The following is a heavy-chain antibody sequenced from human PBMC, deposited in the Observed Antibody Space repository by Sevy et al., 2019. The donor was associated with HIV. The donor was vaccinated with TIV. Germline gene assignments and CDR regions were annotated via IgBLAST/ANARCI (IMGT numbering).Heavy chain of an antibody. V-gene: IGHV3-21*06. J-gene: IGHJ4*02. Sequence: GGSLRLSCAASGFSFSNYNMNWVRQAPGKGLEWVSPITGSSDYIYYADSVKGRFTISRDNAKNSLYLRMNSLKTEDTAVYYCAKWDADRRWYFDYWGQGILVTVSS. CDR1: GFSFSNYN. D-gene: IGHD1-26*01. CDR3: AKWDADRRWYFDY. CDR2: ITGSSDYI.